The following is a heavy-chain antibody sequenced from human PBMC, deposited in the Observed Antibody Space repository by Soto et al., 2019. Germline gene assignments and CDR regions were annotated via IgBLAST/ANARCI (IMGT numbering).Heavy chain of an antibody. D-gene: IGHD6-6*01. CDR1: GFNFRYYA. Sequence: EVQLLESGGGLVQPGGSLRLSCAASGFNFRYYAMTWVRQAPGKGLEWVSSINDNGDSTHYADSVKGRFTISRDNSKNTLYLQMNSLTAEDTAVYFCAKASNSSPWFDSWLDSWGQGTLVTVSS. CDR3: AKASNSSPWFDSWLDS. CDR2: INDNGDST. J-gene: IGHJ5*01. V-gene: IGHV3-23*01.